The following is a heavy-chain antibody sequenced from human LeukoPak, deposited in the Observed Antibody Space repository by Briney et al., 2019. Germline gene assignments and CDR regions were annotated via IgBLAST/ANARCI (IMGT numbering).Heavy chain of an antibody. CDR3: AKFEFGF. CDR1: GITFSSYV. J-gene: IGHJ4*02. D-gene: IGHD3-16*01. Sequence: GGSLRLSCAVSGITFSSYVMSWVRQAPGKGLEWVSAISGSGGSTYYADSVKGRFTISRDNSKNTLYLQMSSLRDEDTAVYYCAKFEFGFWGQGTLVTVSS. V-gene: IGHV3-23*01. CDR2: ISGSGGST.